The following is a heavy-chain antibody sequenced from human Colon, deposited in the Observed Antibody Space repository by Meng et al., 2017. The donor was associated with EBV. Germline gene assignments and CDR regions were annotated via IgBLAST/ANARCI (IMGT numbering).Heavy chain of an antibody. D-gene: IGHD4-17*01. CDR2: INHSGST. J-gene: IGHJ4*02. CDR1: GGSFSGYY. V-gene: IGHV4-34*01. CDR3: ARRTTVNLRSFDS. Sequence: QVHIQQWGAGLLKPSESRSLTCAVSGGSFSGYYWSWIRQAPGKGLEWIGEINHSGSTKFNPSLESRVSISVDTSENQVSLKLTSVTAADTAVYYCARRTTVNLRSFDSWGQGTLVTVSS.